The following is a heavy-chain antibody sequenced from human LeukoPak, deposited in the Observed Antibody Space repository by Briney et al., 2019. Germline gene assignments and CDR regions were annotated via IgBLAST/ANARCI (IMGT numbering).Heavy chain of an antibody. CDR2: ISGSGGST. Sequence: GGSLRLSCAASGFTFSSYAMSWVRQAPGKGLEWVSGISGSGGSTYYADSVEGRFTIFRDNSKNTLYLQMDSLRGEDTAVYYCAKDFRIGYSAHFDYWGQGALVTVSS. D-gene: IGHD2-21*01. J-gene: IGHJ4*02. CDR3: AKDFRIGYSAHFDY. CDR1: GFTFSSYA. V-gene: IGHV3-23*01.